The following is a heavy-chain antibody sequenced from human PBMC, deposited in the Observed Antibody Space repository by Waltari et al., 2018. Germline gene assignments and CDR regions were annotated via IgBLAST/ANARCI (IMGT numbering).Heavy chain of an antibody. V-gene: IGHV3-48*01. CDR2: ISSSSTAI. D-gene: IGHD6-6*01. J-gene: IGHJ4*02. CDR3: AREYSSSSGKLFDY. Sequence: EVQLVESGGGLVQPGGSLRLSCSASGFTFSSYSLSWVRRVPGKGLEGVSYISSSSTAIYYAEAVKGRFTISRDNAKNSLYLQVNSLRAEDTAVYYCAREYSSSSGKLFDYWGQGTLVTVSS. CDR1: GFTFSSYS.